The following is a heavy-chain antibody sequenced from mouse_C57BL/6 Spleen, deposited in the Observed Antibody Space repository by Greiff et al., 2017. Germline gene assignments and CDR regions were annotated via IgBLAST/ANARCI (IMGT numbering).Heavy chain of an antibody. CDR1: GYSITSGYY. V-gene: IGHV3-6*01. D-gene: IGHD2-1*01. CDR3: ARLESYGNFFAY. CDR2: ISYDGSN. Sequence: ESGPGLVKPSQSLSLTCSVTGYSITSGYYWNWIRQFPGNKLEWMGYISYDGSNNYNPSLKNRISITRDTSKNQFFLKLNSVTTEDTATYYCARLESYGNFFAYWGQGTLVTVSA. J-gene: IGHJ3*01.